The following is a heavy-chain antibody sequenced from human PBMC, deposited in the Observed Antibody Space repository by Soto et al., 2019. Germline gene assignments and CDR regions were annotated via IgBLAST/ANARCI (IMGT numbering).Heavy chain of an antibody. J-gene: IGHJ4*02. D-gene: IGHD6-19*01. CDR1: GYTLTELS. CDR3: ATKPSSIAVADN. CDR2: FDPEDGET. Sequence: ASGKVSCKGSGYTLTELSMHWVRQAPGKGLEWMGGFDPEDGETIYAQKFQGRVTMTEDTSTDTAYMELSSLRSEDTAVYYCATKPSSIAVADNWGQGTLVTVSS. V-gene: IGHV1-24*01.